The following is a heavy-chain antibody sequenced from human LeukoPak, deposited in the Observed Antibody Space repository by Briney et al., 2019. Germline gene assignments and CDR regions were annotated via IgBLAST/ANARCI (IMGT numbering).Heavy chain of an antibody. CDR2: ISSSSSYI. CDR1: RFTFSSHN. V-gene: IGHV3-21*01. CDR3: ARSRGPLDY. Sequence: GGSLRLSCAASRFTFSSHNMNWVRQAPGKGLEWVSSISSSSSYIYYADSVKGRFTISRDNAKNSLYLQMNGLSAEDTAVYYCARSRGPLDYWGQGTLVTVSS. D-gene: IGHD5-12*01. J-gene: IGHJ4*02.